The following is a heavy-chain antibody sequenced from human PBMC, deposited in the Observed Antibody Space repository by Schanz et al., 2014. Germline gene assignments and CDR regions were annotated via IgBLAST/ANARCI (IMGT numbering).Heavy chain of an antibody. CDR2: VSHDGFTK. D-gene: IGHD6-19*01. J-gene: IGHJ3*02. CDR1: GFSFSGFA. CDR3: ATDYSGGGCHI. Sequence: QVQLEESGGGVVQPGGSLRLSCVASGFSFSGFAVHWVRQAPGKGLDWVSIVSHDGFTKHYADSVRGRFTLSRDNSKNTVYLQMNSLRAEDTALYFCATDYSGGGCHIGGQGTMVTVSS. V-gene: IGHV3-30*04.